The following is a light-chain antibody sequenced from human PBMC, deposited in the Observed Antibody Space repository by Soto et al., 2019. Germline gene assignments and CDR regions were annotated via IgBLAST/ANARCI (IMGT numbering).Light chain of an antibody. CDR1: QSISSY. Sequence: DIQMTHSPPSVSESVGGRVTITWRASQSISSYLNWYQQKPGKAPKLLIYDASSLESGVPSRFSGSGSGTEFTLTISSLQPDDFATYYCQQYNSYSWTFGQGTKVDIK. CDR3: QQYNSYSWT. V-gene: IGKV1-5*01. J-gene: IGKJ1*01. CDR2: DAS.